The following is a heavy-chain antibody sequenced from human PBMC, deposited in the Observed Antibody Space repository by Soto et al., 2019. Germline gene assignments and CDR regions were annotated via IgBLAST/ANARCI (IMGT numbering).Heavy chain of an antibody. CDR2: ITLYNGNT. CDR1: GYTFSRHG. Sequence: QVRLVQSGAEMKKPGASVKVSCKASGYTFSRHGISWVRQAPGQGLEWLGWITLYNGNTNYAQNFKGRVTMTADPSTTTAYMELTSLRSDDTAVYYCARVSRDTLITGAFDYWGQGALVTVSS. D-gene: IGHD1-20*01. J-gene: IGHJ4*02. V-gene: IGHV1-18*01. CDR3: ARVSRDTLITGAFDY.